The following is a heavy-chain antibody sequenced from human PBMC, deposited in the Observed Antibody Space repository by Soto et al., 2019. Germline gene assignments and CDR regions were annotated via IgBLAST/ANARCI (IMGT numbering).Heavy chain of an antibody. D-gene: IGHD2-2*01. CDR1: GFTFSSYA. CDR3: ARGISRPRKYCSSTSCSAFDWYFDL. Sequence: QVQLVESGGGVVQPGRSLRLSCAASGFTFSSYAMHWVRQAPGKGLEWVAVISYDGSNKYYADSVKGRFTISRDNSKNTLYLQMNSLRAEDTAVYYCARGISRPRKYCSSTSCSAFDWYFDLWGRGTLVTVSS. CDR2: ISYDGSNK. V-gene: IGHV3-30-3*01. J-gene: IGHJ2*01.